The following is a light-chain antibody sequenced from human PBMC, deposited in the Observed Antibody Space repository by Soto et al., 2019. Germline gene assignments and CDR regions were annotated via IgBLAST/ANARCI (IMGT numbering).Light chain of an antibody. J-gene: IGKJ3*01. CDR3: QRYISAPFT. CDR1: QGISNY. Sequence: DIQMTQSPSSLSVSVGDRVTITCRATQGISNYLAWYQQKPGKVPKLLIYAASTLQSGVPSRFSGSGSGTDFTLTISSLQPEDVATYYCQRYISAPFTFGPGTNVDIK. CDR2: AAS. V-gene: IGKV1-27*01.